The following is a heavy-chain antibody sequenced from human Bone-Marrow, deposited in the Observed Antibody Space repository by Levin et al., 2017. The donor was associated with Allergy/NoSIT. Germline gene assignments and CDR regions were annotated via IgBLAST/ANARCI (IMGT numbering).Heavy chain of an antibody. J-gene: IGHJ4*02. CDR3: TTGFLQTY. CDR1: GLTFNTTW. CDR2: IYSKNDGGAT. D-gene: IGHD3-3*01. V-gene: IGHV3-15*01. Sequence: MAGGSLRLSCAASGLTFNTTWMTWARQTPGKGLEWVGRIYSKNDGGATEYAAAVKGRFIISRDDSKNTLSLQMNSLKTEDTAVYYCTTGFLQTYWGQGTLVTVSS.